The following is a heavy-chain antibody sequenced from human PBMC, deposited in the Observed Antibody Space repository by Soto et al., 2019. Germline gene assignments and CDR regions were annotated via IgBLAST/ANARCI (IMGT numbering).Heavy chain of an antibody. CDR2: IYYSGST. Sequence: SETLSLTCTVSGGSISSYYWSWIRQPPGKGLEWIGYIYYSGSTNYNPSLKSRVTISVDTSKNQFSLKLSSVTAADTAVYYCSSSSWSDAFDIWGQGTMVTVSS. J-gene: IGHJ3*02. V-gene: IGHV4-59*08. D-gene: IGHD6-13*01. CDR3: SSSSWSDAFDI. CDR1: GGSISSYY.